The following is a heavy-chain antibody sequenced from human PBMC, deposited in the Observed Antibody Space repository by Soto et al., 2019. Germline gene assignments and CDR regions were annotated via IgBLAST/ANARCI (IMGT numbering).Heavy chain of an antibody. CDR1: GFTFSSYE. Sequence: GGSLRLSCAASGFTFSSYEMNWVRQAPGKGLEWVPYISSSGSTIYYADSVKGRFTISRDNAKNSLYLQMNSLRAEDTAVYYCARVVVPADIPYYYYYYGMDVWGQGTTVTVSS. J-gene: IGHJ6*02. D-gene: IGHD2-2*01. V-gene: IGHV3-48*03. CDR2: ISSSGSTI. CDR3: ARVVVPADIPYYYYYYGMDV.